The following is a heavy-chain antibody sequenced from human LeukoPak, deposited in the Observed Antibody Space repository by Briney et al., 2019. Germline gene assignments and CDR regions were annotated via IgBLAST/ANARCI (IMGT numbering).Heavy chain of an antibody. D-gene: IGHD2-2*01. CDR1: GGSISSSSYY. CDR3: ARQRDIVVVPAVYFDY. CDR2: IYYSGST. Sequence: SETLSLTCTVSGGSISSSSYYWGWIRQPPGKGLEWIGSIYYSGSTYYNPSLKSRVTISVDTSKNQFSLKLSSVTAADTAAYYCARQRDIVVVPAVYFDYWGQGILVTVSS. V-gene: IGHV4-39*01. J-gene: IGHJ4*02.